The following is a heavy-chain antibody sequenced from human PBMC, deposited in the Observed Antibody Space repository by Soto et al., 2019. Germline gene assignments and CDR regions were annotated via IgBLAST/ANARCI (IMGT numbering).Heavy chain of an antibody. D-gene: IGHD3-22*01. V-gene: IGHV4-39*01. CDR1: DGSISTSSYY. Sequence: QLQTQEPGPGLVKPSETLSLTCTVSDGSISTSSYYWGWIRQSPGKGLEWIGTIFHTGRTYYNPSLEIRADLAVDTSKNQFSLHLTSVSAADTAVYYCTRHHPHHYDSSGYFDYWGQGTLVTVSS. CDR3: TRHHPHHYDSSGYFDY. J-gene: IGHJ4*02. CDR2: IFHTGRT.